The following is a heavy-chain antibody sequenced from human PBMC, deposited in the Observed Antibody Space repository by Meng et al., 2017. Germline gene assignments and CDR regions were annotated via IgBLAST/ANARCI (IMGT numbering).Heavy chain of an antibody. CDR2: IYYSGST. D-gene: IGHD5-12*01. CDR1: GGTISSYD. V-gene: IGHV4-59*01. J-gene: IGHJ3*02. CDR3: ARGTYSGYKRNAFDI. Sequence: GSLRLSCTVSGGTISSYDWSWIRQPPGKGLEWIGYIYYSGSTNYTPSLKSRVTISVDTSKNQFSLKLSSVTAADTAVYYCARGTYSGYKRNAFDIWGQGTMVTVSS.